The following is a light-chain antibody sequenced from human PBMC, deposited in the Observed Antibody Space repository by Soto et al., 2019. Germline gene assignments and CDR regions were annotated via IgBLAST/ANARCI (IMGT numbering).Light chain of an antibody. CDR1: SSNIGAIYD. V-gene: IGLV1-40*01. CDR2: GNN. Sequence: QSVLTQPPSVSGAPGQRVTISCTGSSSNIGAIYDVHWYQHLPGTAPRLLIYGNNNRPSGVPDRFSDSKSGTSASLAITGLQAEDEADYYCQSYDSSLSGSVFGGGTKLTVL. CDR3: QSYDSSLSGSV. J-gene: IGLJ3*02.